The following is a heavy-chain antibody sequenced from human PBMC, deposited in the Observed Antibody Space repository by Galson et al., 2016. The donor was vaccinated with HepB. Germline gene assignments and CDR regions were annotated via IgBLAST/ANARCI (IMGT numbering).Heavy chain of an antibody. Sequence: SLRLSCAASGFTFSTYAMHWVRQAPGKGLEWVALTTYDGNKKYYADYVKGRFTISRDNSKNTLYLQMNSLRPEDTAMYYCAKEDYDFSNGYSNWFDPWGQGTPVTVSS. D-gene: IGHD3-3*01. CDR3: AKEDYDFSNGYSNWFDP. CDR2: TTYDGNKK. J-gene: IGHJ5*02. CDR1: GFTFSTYA. V-gene: IGHV3-30*18.